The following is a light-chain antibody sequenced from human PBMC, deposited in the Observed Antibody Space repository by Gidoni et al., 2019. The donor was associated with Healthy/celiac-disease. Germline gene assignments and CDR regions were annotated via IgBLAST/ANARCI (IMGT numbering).Light chain of an antibody. CDR2: AAS. Sequence: AIRMTQSPSSFSASTGDRVTITCRASQGISSYLAWYQQKPGKAPKLLSYAASTLHSGVPSRFSGSGSGTDFTLTISCLHSEDFATYYCQQYYSYPPITFGQGTRLEIK. CDR1: QGISSY. CDR3: QQYYSYPPIT. J-gene: IGKJ5*01. V-gene: IGKV1-8*01.